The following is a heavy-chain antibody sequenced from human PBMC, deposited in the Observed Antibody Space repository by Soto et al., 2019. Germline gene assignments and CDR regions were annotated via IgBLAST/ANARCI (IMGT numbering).Heavy chain of an antibody. CDR2: IYYSGRT. V-gene: IGHV4-39*01. CDR3: ARQRTTVVTQAYFDH. J-gene: IGHJ4*02. CDR1: GESISSSSYY. Sequence: SETLSLTCIVSGESISSSSYYWGWFRQPPGKGLEWIGSIYYSGRTYYNPSFKSRVTISIDTSKNQFSLKRSSVTATDPAVYYCARQRTTVVTQAYFDHWGQGALVTVSS. D-gene: IGHD2-21*02.